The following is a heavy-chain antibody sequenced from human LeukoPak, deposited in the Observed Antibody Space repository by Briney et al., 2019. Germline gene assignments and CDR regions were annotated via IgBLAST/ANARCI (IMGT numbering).Heavy chain of an antibody. CDR2: TYYRSKWYN. CDR1: RDSVSSHSAA. J-gene: IGHJ6*02. D-gene: IGHD6-19*01. Sequence: SQTLSLTCAISRDSVSSHSAAWHWIRQSPSRGLEWLGRTYYRSKWYNDYALSVESRITITPDTSKNHFSLQLSSVTPEDTSVYYCVRQYSSGWSYYYGMDVWGQGTTVTVSS. V-gene: IGHV6-1*01. CDR3: VRQYSSGWSYYYGMDV.